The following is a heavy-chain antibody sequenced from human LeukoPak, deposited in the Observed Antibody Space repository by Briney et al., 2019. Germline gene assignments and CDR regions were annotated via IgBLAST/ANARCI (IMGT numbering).Heavy chain of an antibody. J-gene: IGHJ6*03. CDR1: GVSFSSYIYP. Sequence: SETLSLTCTVSGVSFSSYIYPWGWLRQPPGKGLEWIGSISHSGTTYYNPSLKSRVTISIDTSKSQFSLKLNSVTAADTAVYYCAREVGNSYYYYYMDVWGRGTTVTVSS. CDR2: ISHSGTT. V-gene: IGHV4-39*07. CDR3: AREVGNSYYYYYMDV. D-gene: IGHD5-24*01.